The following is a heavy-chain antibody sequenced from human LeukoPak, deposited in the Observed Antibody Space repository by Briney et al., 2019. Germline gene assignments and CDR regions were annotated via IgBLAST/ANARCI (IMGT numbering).Heavy chain of an antibody. D-gene: IGHD5-18*01. V-gene: IGHV3-23*01. J-gene: IGHJ4*02. CDR1: GFTFSSYA. CDR3: AKGRIHGGGPGPFDY. Sequence: GGSLRLSCAASGFTFSSYAMSWLRQAPGKGLEWVSAISGSGGSTYYADSVKGRFTISRDNSKNTLYLQMNSLRAEDTAVYYCAKGRIHGGGPGPFDYWGQGTLVTVSS. CDR2: ISGSGGST.